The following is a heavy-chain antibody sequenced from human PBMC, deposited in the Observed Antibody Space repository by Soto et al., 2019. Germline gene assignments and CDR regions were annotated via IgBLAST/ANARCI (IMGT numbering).Heavy chain of an antibody. V-gene: IGHV1-69*13. CDR2: IIPIFGTA. D-gene: IGHD4-17*01. Sequence: VASVKVSCKASGGTFSSYAISWVRQAPGQGLEWMGGIIPIFGTASYAQKLQGRVTITADESTSTAYMELSSLRSEDTAVYYCARDLTTVVRYWGQGTLVTVSS. CDR3: ARDLTTVVRY. J-gene: IGHJ4*02. CDR1: GGTFSSYA.